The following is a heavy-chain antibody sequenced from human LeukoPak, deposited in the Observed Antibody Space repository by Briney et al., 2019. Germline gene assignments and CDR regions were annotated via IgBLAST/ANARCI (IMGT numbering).Heavy chain of an antibody. D-gene: IGHD2-8*01. Sequence: AGGSLRLSCAASGFTFDDYAMHWVRQAPGKGLEWVSGISWNSGSIGYADSVKGRFTISRDNAKNSLYLQMNSLRAEDTALYYCARDRGMVDVWGKGTTVTVSS. J-gene: IGHJ6*04. CDR3: ARDRGMVDV. CDR1: GFTFDDYA. V-gene: IGHV3-9*01. CDR2: ISWNSGSI.